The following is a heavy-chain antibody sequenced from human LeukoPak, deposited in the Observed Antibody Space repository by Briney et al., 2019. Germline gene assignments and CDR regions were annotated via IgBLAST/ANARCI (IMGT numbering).Heavy chain of an antibody. D-gene: IGHD2-2*01. CDR1: GFTFNTYA. V-gene: IGHV3-23*01. CDR2: ISGSGGGT. J-gene: IGHJ4*02. CDR3: AKMGGRISAAVDN. Sequence: PGGSLRLSCAASGFTFNTYAMSWVRQAPGKGLEWVSGISGSGGGTYYAYSVKGRFTISRDNSKSTLYLQMNSLRVEDTAVYYCAKMGGRISAAVDNWGQGTLVTVSS.